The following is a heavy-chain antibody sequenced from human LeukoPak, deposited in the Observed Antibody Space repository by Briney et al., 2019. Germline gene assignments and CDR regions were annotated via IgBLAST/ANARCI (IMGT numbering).Heavy chain of an antibody. V-gene: IGHV3-23*01. CDR3: ARQSRSVDPLTY. D-gene: IGHD4-23*01. CDR1: GFTFSTYA. CDR2: ISTTCVGK. J-gene: IGHJ4*02. Sequence: GGSLRLSCAASGFTFSTYAMSWVRQAPGKGLEWVSAISTTCVGKYYADSVKGRFTISRDNAKNSLYLQMNSLRADDTAVYFCARQSRSVDPLTYWGQGTLVTVSS.